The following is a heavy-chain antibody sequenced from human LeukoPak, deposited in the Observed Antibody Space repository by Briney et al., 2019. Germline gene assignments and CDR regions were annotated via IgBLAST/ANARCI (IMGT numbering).Heavy chain of an antibody. V-gene: IGHV5-51*01. D-gene: IGHD4-23*01. CDR2: IYPGDSDT. CDR1: GYSFTSYW. Sequence: GESLKISCKGSGYSFTSYWIGWVRQMPGEGLEWMGIIYPGDSDTRYSPSFQGHVTISADKSISTAHLQWSGLRASDTAMYYCARHADYGDNSKLGYWGQGTLVTVSS. J-gene: IGHJ4*02. CDR3: ARHADYGDNSKLGY.